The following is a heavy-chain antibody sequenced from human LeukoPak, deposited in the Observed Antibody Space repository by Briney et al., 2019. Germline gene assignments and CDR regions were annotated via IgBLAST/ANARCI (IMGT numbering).Heavy chain of an antibody. Sequence: ASVKLYCKTSGYTFTGYYMHWVRQAPGHGLEWMELINPNSGGTNYAQKFQGWVTMTRDTSISTAYMELSRLRSDDTAVYYCARGLPILGVVPAAIFDYWGQGTLVTVSS. D-gene: IGHD2-2*01. CDR3: ARGLPILGVVPAAIFDY. CDR2: INPNSGGT. CDR1: GYTFTGYY. J-gene: IGHJ4*02. V-gene: IGHV1-2*04.